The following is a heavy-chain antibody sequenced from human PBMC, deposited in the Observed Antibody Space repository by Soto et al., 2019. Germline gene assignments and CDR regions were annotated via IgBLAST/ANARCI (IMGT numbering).Heavy chain of an antibody. CDR2: ISSNGGST. J-gene: IGHJ6*03. CDR1: GFTFSSYA. V-gene: IGHV3-64*01. D-gene: IGHD2-2*01. Sequence: ESGGGLVQPGGSLRLSCAASGFTFSSYAMHWVRQAPGKGLEYVSAISSNGGSTYYANSVKGRFTISRDNSKNTLYLQMGSLRAEDMAVYYCARVSYYCSSTSCSNYYYYMDVWGKGTTVTVSS. CDR3: ARVSYYCSSTSCSNYYYYMDV.